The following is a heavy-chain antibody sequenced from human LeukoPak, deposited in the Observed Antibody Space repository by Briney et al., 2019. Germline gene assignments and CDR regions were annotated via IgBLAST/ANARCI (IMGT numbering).Heavy chain of an antibody. Sequence: GGSLRLSCAASGFTFSTYAMHWVRQAPGKGLEWVAVTSYDGTIEYNTDSVKGRSTISRDNAKNSLYLQMNSLRAEDTAVYYCARVPSYAFDYWGQGTLVTVSS. CDR2: TSYDGTIE. V-gene: IGHV3-30-3*01. D-gene: IGHD4-17*01. CDR3: ARVPSYAFDY. CDR1: GFTFSTYA. J-gene: IGHJ4*02.